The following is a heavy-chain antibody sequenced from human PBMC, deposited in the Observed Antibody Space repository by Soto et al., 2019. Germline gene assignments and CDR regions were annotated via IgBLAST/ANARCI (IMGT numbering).Heavy chain of an antibody. V-gene: IGHV3-21*01. Sequence: EVQLVESGGGLVKPGGSLRLSCAASGFTFSSYSMNWVRQAPGKGLEWVSSISSSSSYIYYADSVKGRFTLSRDNAKNSLYLQMNSLRAEDTAVYYCARDSRVVPAAIVYFDYWGQGTLVTGSS. J-gene: IGHJ4*02. CDR1: GFTFSSYS. CDR3: ARDSRVVPAAIVYFDY. CDR2: ISSSSSYI. D-gene: IGHD2-2*01.